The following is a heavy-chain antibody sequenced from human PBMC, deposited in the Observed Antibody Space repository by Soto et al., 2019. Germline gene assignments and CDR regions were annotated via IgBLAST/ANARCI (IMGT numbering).Heavy chain of an antibody. D-gene: IGHD3-3*01. J-gene: IGHJ4*02. CDR3: VSSLNYDFWRDGGRHFYFDY. CDR1: GGSISSSYW. V-gene: IGHV4-4*02. CDR2: IYHGGTT. Sequence: QVQLQESGPGLVKPSGTLSLTCAVSGGSISSSYWWNWVRQTPRGGLEWIGTIYHGGTTNYNPSLKNRVPISVDKSKNQFSLKLTSVTAADTAVYYCVSSLNYDFWRDGGRHFYFDYWGRGILATVSS.